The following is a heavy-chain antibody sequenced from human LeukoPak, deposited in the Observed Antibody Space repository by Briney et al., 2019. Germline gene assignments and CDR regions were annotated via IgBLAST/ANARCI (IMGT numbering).Heavy chain of an antibody. CDR1: GYSISSGYY. CDR3: AREDAPYYDILTGVT. D-gene: IGHD3-9*01. Sequence: PSETLSLTCTVSGYSISSGYYWGWIRQPPGKGLEWIGSIYYSGSTYYNPSLKSRVTISVDTSKNQFSLKLSSVTAADTAVYYCAREDAPYYDILTGVTWGQGTLVTVSS. J-gene: IGHJ4*02. V-gene: IGHV4-38-2*02. CDR2: IYYSGST.